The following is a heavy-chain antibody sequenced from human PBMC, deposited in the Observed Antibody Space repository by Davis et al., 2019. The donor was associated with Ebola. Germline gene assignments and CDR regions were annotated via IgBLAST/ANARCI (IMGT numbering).Heavy chain of an antibody. D-gene: IGHD3-22*01. Sequence: HSQTLSLTCAISGDSVSSGGWNWIRQSPSRGLEWLGRTYYNSKWYSDYAVSVKSRITINPDTSKNQFSLQLNSVTPEDTAVYYCTRGWLRGWFDPWGQGTLVTVSS. CDR1: GDSVSSGG. CDR3: TRGWLRGWFDP. CDR2: TYYNSKWYS. V-gene: IGHV6-1*01. J-gene: IGHJ5*02.